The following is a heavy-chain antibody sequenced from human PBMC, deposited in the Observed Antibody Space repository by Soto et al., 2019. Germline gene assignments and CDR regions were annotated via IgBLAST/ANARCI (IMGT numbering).Heavy chain of an antibody. J-gene: IGHJ4*02. CDR2: IYHSGNT. D-gene: IGHD3-10*01. CDR1: GGSISSSNW. V-gene: IGHV4-4*02. Sequence: SETLSLTCAVSGGSISSSNWWSWVRQPPGKGLEWIGEIYHSGNTNYNPSLKSRVTMAVDKSRNQFSLKLSSVTAADTAVYYCARRWGEGRVDYWGQGALVTVSS. CDR3: ARRWGEGRVDY.